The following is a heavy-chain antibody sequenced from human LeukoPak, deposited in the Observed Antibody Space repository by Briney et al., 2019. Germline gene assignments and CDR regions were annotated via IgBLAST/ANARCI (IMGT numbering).Heavy chain of an antibody. CDR3: VKTAGRGSYYVDD. V-gene: IGHV3-64D*06. CDR1: GFTFNTNT. Sequence: PGGSLRLSCSASGFTFNTNTLHWVRQAPGRGLEYVAAISSNGGTTYYTDSVKGRFTISRDNSKNMLYLQMSSVTTEDTAVYYCVKTAGRGSYYVDDWGQGTLVTVSS. CDR2: ISSNGGTT. D-gene: IGHD3-10*01. J-gene: IGHJ4*02.